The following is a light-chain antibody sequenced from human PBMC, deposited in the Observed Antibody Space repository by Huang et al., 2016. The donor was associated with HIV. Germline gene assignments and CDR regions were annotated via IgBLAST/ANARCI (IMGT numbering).Light chain of an antibody. Sequence: EIVLTQSPVPLSLSPGHRATLSCRASQTIGTYLAWYQQKSGQAPRLLIYDASNRAAGVPARFSASGSGTDFTLTIDGLDPDDFAIYYCQQRSKWPLTFGGGTKVEMK. V-gene: IGKV3-11*01. CDR1: QTIGTY. J-gene: IGKJ4*01. CDR3: QQRSKWPLT. CDR2: DAS.